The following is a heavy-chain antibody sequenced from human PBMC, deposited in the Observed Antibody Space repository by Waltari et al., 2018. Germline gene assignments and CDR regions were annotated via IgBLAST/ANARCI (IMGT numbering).Heavy chain of an antibody. CDR1: GFSVSDNF. CDR3: ARVAGTALHRYYHYYMDL. CDR2: SYTVGTT. Sequence: EVEVVESGGGLMQPGGSLRLSCAASGFSVSDNFISCVRQAPGKGLEWVSISYTVGTTYFAESVKGRFTISRDNSRNTVYLQMNSLRVEDTAVYFCARVAGTALHRYYHYYMDLWGKGTTVTVSS. J-gene: IGHJ6*03. D-gene: IGHD2-15*01. V-gene: IGHV3-53*01.